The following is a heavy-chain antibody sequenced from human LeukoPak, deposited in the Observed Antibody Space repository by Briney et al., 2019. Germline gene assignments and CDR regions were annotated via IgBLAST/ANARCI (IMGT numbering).Heavy chain of an antibody. CDR2: ISWNSGSI. CDR3: TKDTTADTAMVTDLAYFDY. J-gene: IGHJ4*02. CDR1: GFTFDDYA. V-gene: IGHV3-9*03. Sequence: PGGSLRLSCAASGFTFDDYAMHWVRQAPGKGLEWVSGISWNSGSIGYADSVKGRFTISRDNAKNSLYLQMNSLRAEDMALYYCTKDTTADTAMVTDLAYFDYWGQGTLVTVSS. D-gene: IGHD5-18*01.